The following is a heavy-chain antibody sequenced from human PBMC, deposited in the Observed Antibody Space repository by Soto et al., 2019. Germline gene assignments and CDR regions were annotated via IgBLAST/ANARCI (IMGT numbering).Heavy chain of an antibody. D-gene: IGHD3-22*01. CDR2: IYYTGSA. CDR1: GDSISSGYFY. V-gene: IGHV4-31*03. CDR3: ARDKYDSSGYYLYDAFDI. J-gene: IGHJ3*02. Sequence: PSATLSLTCTVSGDSISSGYFYWAWIRQHPGKGLEWIGFIYYTGSAYYNPSLKSRVSISVDTSKNQFSLKMSSVTAADTAVYFCARDKYDSSGYYLYDAFDIWGQGTMVTVSS.